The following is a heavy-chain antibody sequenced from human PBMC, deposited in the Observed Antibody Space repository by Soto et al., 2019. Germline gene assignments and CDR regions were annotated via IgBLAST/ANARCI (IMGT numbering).Heavy chain of an antibody. Sequence: QVQLQESGPGLVKPSATLSLTCTVSGGSISSYYWSWIRQPPGKGLEWIGYIYYSGSTNYNPSRKSRVAISVDTSKNQFSLKLSSVTAADTAVYYCAREAALGSYDYGMDVWGQGTTVTVSS. CDR2: IYYSGST. D-gene: IGHD2-15*01. CDR3: AREAALGSYDYGMDV. V-gene: IGHV4-59*01. CDR1: GGSISSYY. J-gene: IGHJ6*02.